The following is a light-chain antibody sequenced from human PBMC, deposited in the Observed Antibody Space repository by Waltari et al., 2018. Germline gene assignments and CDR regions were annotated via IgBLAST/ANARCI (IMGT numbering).Light chain of an antibody. Sequence: DMQMTQSPPYVSASVGDRVTITCRASQDIHTWLAWYQQKPGKAPRLLITAASSLQSGVPSRFSGSGSGTDFTLTISSLQPEDFATYYCQQANSFPFTFGPGTKVDI. J-gene: IGKJ3*01. CDR1: QDIHTW. V-gene: IGKV1D-12*01. CDR3: QQANSFPFT. CDR2: AAS.